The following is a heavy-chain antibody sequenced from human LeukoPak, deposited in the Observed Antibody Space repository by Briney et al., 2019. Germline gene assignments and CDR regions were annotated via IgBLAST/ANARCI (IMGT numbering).Heavy chain of an antibody. J-gene: IGHJ5*01. CDR2: IYTNGST. Sequence: KASQTLSLTCTVSGGSITSGYYYWTWIRQPAGKGLEWVGRIYTNGSTSYNPSLKSRVTISLDTSKNHFSLKLNSVTAADTAVYYCARDRLTIFGVVIIEYFDSWGHGTLVTVSS. CDR3: ARDRLTIFGVVIIEYFDS. CDR1: GGSITSGYYY. V-gene: IGHV4-61*02. D-gene: IGHD3-3*01.